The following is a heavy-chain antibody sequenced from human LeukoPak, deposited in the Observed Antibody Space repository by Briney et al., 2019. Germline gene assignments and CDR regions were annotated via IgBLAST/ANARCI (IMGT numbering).Heavy chain of an antibody. CDR1: GFTVSSNY. D-gene: IGHD4-23*01. J-gene: IGHJ6*03. CDR2: IYSGGST. V-gene: IGHV3-53*01. Sequence: GGSLRLSCAASGFTVSSNYMSWVRQAPGKGLEWVSVIYSGGSTYYADSVKGRFPISRDNSKNTLYLQMNSLRAEDTAVYYCAREDYGGIMDVWGKGTTVTVSS. CDR3: AREDYGGIMDV.